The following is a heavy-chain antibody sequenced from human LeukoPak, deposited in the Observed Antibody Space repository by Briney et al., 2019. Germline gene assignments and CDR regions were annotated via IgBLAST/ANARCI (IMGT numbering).Heavy chain of an antibody. CDR3: ARAITIFGVIILDC. CDR2: FHSSGIT. CDR1: DGSVSSSDYY. D-gene: IGHD3-3*01. Sequence: SETLSLTCTVSDGSVSSSDYYWGWIRQPPGKGLEWIGSFHSSGITYHNPSLRSRVTISIDTSQSQFSLKLSSVTAADTAVYYCARAITIFGVIILDCWGQGTLVTVSS. V-gene: IGHV4-39*07. J-gene: IGHJ4*02.